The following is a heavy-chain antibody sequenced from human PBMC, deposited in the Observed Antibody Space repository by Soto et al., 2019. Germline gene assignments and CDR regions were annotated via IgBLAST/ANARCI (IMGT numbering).Heavy chain of an antibody. J-gene: IGHJ4*02. V-gene: IGHV4-59*08. CDR1: GGSISSFD. D-gene: IGHD3-22*01. CDR2: ISDTGST. CDR3: ARQDTSGYAFDS. Sequence: SETLSLTCTVSGGSISSFDWNWIRQSPGKGLEWIGYISDTGSTNYNPSLKSRVTISVDTSKKQFSLKLSSVTAADTAVYYCARQDTSGYAFDSWGPGTLVTVSS.